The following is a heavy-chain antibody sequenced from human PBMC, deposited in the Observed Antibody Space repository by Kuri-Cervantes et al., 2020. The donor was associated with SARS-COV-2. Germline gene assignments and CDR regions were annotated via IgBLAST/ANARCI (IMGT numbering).Heavy chain of an antibody. J-gene: IGHJ4*02. CDR1: GGTFSSNA. V-gene: IGHV1-69*04. D-gene: IGHD6-13*01. CDR2: IIPIMGTK. CDR3: AAADSTYWYSPEYFDY. Sequence: SVKVSCKASGGTFSSNAISWVRQAPGQGLEWMGRIIPIMGTKKFAQKFQGRVTISVDKSTTTAYMELSSLRSEDTAMYYCAAADSTYWYSPEYFDYWGQGTLVTVSS.